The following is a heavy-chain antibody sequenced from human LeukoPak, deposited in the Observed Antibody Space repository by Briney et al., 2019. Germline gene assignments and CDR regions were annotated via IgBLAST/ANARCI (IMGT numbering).Heavy chain of an antibody. Sequence: ASVKVSCKVSGYTLTELSMHWVRQAPGKGLEWMGGFDPEDGETIYAQKFQGRVTMTEDTSTDTAYMELSSLRSEDTAVYYCAVLWFGELLRDYWSQGTLVTVSS. CDR2: FDPEDGET. CDR1: GYTLTELS. V-gene: IGHV1-24*01. J-gene: IGHJ4*02. D-gene: IGHD3-10*01. CDR3: AVLWFGELLRDY.